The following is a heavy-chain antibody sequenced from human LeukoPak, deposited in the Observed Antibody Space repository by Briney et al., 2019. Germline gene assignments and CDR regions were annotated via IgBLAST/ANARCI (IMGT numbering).Heavy chain of an antibody. CDR1: GFTFSSYE. D-gene: IGHD5-24*01. Sequence: GGSLRLSCAASGFTFSSYEMNWVRQAPGKGLEWISYISSIGTFTYYADSVKGRFTISRDNAKSSLYLQMNSLRAEDTAVYYCAKESKDGYKASGAFDIWGQGTMVTVSS. CDR2: ISSIGTFT. CDR3: AKESKDGYKASGAFDI. J-gene: IGHJ3*02. V-gene: IGHV3-48*03.